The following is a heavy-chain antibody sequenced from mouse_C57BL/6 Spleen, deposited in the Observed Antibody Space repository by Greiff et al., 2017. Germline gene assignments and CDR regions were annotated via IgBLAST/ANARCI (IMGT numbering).Heavy chain of an antibody. CDR1: GYAFSSSW. D-gene: IGHD1-1*01. Sequence: VQLVESGPELVKPGASVKISCKASGYAFSSSWMNWVKQRPGKGLEWIGRIYPGDGDTNYNGKFKGKATLTADKSSSTAYMQLSSLTSEDSAVYFCARVYGSYPFFDYWGQGTTLTVSS. CDR2: IYPGDGDT. CDR3: ARVYGSYPFFDY. V-gene: IGHV1-82*01. J-gene: IGHJ2*01.